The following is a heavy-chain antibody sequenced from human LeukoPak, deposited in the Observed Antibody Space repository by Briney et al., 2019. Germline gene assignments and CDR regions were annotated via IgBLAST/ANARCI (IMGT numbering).Heavy chain of an antibody. CDR1: GLSFSSYV. Sequence: PGRSLGLSCAASGLSFSSYVMHWVRQAPGKGLEWVAVIWYGGTNDYYADSVKGRFTISRDNFRNALYLQMNSLRTEDTAVYYCARAEGYCSSTSCPNNYYYYGMDVWGQGTTVTVSS. J-gene: IGHJ6*02. CDR2: IWYGGTND. CDR3: ARAEGYCSSTSCPNNYYYYGMDV. V-gene: IGHV3-33*01. D-gene: IGHD2-2*01.